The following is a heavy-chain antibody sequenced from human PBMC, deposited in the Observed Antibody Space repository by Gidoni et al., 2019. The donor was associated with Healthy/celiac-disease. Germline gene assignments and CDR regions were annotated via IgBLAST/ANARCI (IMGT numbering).Heavy chain of an antibody. CDR2: INHSGST. D-gene: IGHD3-3*01. J-gene: IGHJ6*02. Sequence: QVQLQQCGAGLWKPSEPLSLTCAVYGGSFRAYSCSWTRPPPGKGLEWIGEINHSGSTNYNPSLKSRVTISVDTSKNQFSLKLSSVTAADTAVYYCASTARWGSGYYQGFYYYYYGMDVWGQGTTVTVSS. CDR1: GGSFRAYS. CDR3: ASTARWGSGYYQGFYYYYYGMDV. V-gene: IGHV4-34*01.